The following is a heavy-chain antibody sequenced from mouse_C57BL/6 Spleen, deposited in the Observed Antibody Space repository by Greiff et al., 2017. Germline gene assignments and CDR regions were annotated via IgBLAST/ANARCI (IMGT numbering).Heavy chain of an antibody. CDR1: GYTFTSYG. V-gene: IGHV1-81*01. Sequence: QVQLQQSGAELVRPGASVKLSCKASGYTFTSYGMRWVKQRPGQGLEWIGEIYPSSGNTYYNEKFKGKATLTADKSSSTAYMELSNLTSEGSAVYFCARKSNCYAMDYWGQGTSVTVSS. CDR3: ARKSNCYAMDY. J-gene: IGHJ4*01. CDR2: IYPSSGNT. D-gene: IGHD2-5*01.